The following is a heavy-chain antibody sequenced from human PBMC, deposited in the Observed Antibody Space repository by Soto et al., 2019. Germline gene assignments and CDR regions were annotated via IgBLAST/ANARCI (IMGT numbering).Heavy chain of an antibody. CDR1: GFTFSSYA. CDR2: ISASGDST. D-gene: IGHD3-3*01. Sequence: GGSLRLSCAASGFTFSSYAMSWVRQAPGKGLEWVSAISASGDSTYYADSVKGRFTTARDKSKNTLYLQMNSLRAEDTAVYYCAKAGFPESRSGYYNWFDRWGQGTPVTVSS. V-gene: IGHV3-23*01. J-gene: IGHJ5*02. CDR3: AKAGFPESRSGYYNWFDR.